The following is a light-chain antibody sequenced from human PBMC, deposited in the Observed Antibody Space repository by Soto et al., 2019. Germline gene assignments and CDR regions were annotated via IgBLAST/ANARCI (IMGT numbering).Light chain of an antibody. CDR2: GAS. J-gene: IGKJ1*01. Sequence: EIVLTQSPGTLSLSPGDRTTLSCRASQSVSSSYLAWYQQKPGQAPRLLIYGASNRATGIPGRFSGSGSGTDFTLTISRLEPEDFAVYYCQQYGSSPRTFGQGTKVDIK. CDR1: QSVSSSY. CDR3: QQYGSSPRT. V-gene: IGKV3-20*01.